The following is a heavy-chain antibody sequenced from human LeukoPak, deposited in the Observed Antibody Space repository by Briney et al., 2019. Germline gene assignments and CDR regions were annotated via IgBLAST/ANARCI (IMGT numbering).Heavy chain of an antibody. CDR2: VNPNSGNT. Sequence: ASVKVSCKASGYTFTSFDINWVRQATGQGLEWMGWVNPNSGNTGFAQKFQGRVSMTRSTSISTAYMELSSLRSEDTAVYYCARDRGGGGNHFDYWGQGTLVTVSS. D-gene: IGHD3-10*01. J-gene: IGHJ4*02. CDR1: GYTFTSFD. CDR3: ARDRGGGGNHFDY. V-gene: IGHV1-8*01.